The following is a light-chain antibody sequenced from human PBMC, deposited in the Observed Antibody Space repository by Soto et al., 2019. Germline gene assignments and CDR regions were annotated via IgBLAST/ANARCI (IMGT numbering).Light chain of an antibody. CDR1: QGISSY. CDR3: QQYYSPWGT. Sequence: AIRMTQSPSSLSASTGDRVTITCRASQGISSYLAWYQQKPGKDPKLLIYAASTLQSGVPSRFSGSGSGTDFTLTISCLQSEDFATYYCQQYYSPWGTFGPGTKVDIK. V-gene: IGKV1-8*01. CDR2: AAS. J-gene: IGKJ3*01.